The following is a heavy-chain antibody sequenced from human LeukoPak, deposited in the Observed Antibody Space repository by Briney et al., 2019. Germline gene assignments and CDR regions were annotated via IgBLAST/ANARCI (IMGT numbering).Heavy chain of an antibody. Sequence: GGSLRLSCAASGFTFSSYEMNWVRQAPGKGLEWVAVISYDGSNKYYADSVKGRFTISRDNSKNTLYLQMNSLRAEDTAVYYCAREGNMEYYYDSSGYSLTRWGQGTLVTVSS. CDR3: AREGNMEYYYDSSGYSLTR. CDR1: GFTFSSYE. CDR2: ISYDGSNK. D-gene: IGHD3-22*01. V-gene: IGHV3-30*04. J-gene: IGHJ4*02.